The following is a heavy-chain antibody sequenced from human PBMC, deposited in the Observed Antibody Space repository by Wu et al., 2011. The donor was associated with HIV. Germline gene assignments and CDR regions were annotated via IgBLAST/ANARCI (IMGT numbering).Heavy chain of an antibody. D-gene: IGHD6-13*01. Sequence: QVQLVQSGAEVKKPGSSVKVSCTASGGAFSSYAISWVRQAPGQGLEWMGGIIPMFGTANYAQKFQGRVTINTDESTSTAYMELSSLRSEDTAVYYCARGQSTAAAADYYYYGMDVWGQGDHGHRLL. V-gene: IGHV1-69*01. CDR1: GGAFSSYA. CDR2: IIPMFGTA. J-gene: IGHJ6*02. CDR3: ARGQSTAAAADYYYYGMDV.